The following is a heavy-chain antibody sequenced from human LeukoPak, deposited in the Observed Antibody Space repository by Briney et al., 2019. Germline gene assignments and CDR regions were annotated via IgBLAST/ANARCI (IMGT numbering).Heavy chain of an antibody. J-gene: IGHJ4*02. Sequence: ASVKVSCKISGFGLSFLSIHWTRQAPGKGLEWVGGIRPETGEPIFAQKFRGRVTITEDTFTDTGYLELRGLTSEDTAVYYCSTDSGRSYFYFDFWGQGTLVTVSS. CDR3: STDSGRSYFYFDF. CDR1: GFGLSFLS. V-gene: IGHV1-24*01. CDR2: IRPETGEP. D-gene: IGHD3-10*01.